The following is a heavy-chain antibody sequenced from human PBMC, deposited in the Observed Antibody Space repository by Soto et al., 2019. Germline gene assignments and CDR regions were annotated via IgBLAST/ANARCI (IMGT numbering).Heavy chain of an antibody. Sequence: SETLSLTCTVSCGSISSGDYYWSWIRQPPGKGLEWIGYIYYSGSTYYNPSLKSRVTISVDTSKNQFSLKLSSVTAADTAVYYCASPYYYGSGSYYNEGWGQGTLVTVSS. V-gene: IGHV4-30-4*01. CDR3: ASPYYYGSGSYYNEG. D-gene: IGHD3-10*01. CDR2: IYYSGST. J-gene: IGHJ4*02. CDR1: CGSISSGDYY.